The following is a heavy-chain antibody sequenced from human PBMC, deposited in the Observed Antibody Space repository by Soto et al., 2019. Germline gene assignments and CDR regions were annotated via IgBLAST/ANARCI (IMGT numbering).Heavy chain of an antibody. V-gene: IGHV3-30*18. CDR2: ISYAGTSK. D-gene: IGHD5-18*01. CDR3: AKDQTIPDTAMPDFYYYGMDV. CDR1: GFTFSDYA. J-gene: IGHJ6*02. Sequence: SGGGVVQPGRSLRLSCAASGFTFSDYAIHWVRHAPGKGLEWVAVISYAGTSKYYADSVRGRFTISRDNSKNTLYLQMNSLRAEDTAVYYCAKDQTIPDTAMPDFYYYGMDVWGQGTTVTVSS.